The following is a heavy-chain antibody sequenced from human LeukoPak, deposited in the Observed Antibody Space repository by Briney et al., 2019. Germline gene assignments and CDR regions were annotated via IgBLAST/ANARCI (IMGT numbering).Heavy chain of an antibody. D-gene: IGHD6-19*01. J-gene: IGHJ4*02. CDR2: INSDGSST. CDR3: ARARRYSSGWYVY. V-gene: IGHV3-74*01. Sequence: GGSLRLSCAASGFTFSSFWMHWVRQAPGKGLVWVSRINSDGSSTSYADSVKGRFTIGRDNAKNTLYLQMNSLRAEDTAVYYCARARRYSSGWYVYWGQGTLVTVSS. CDR1: GFTFSSFW.